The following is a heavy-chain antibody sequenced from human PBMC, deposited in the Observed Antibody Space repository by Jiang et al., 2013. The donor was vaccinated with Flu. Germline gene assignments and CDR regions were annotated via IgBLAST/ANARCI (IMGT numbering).Heavy chain of an antibody. CDR2: LSWVTLST. Sequence: PGESLKISCKGSGYSFYQLLGSGWVRQMPGKGLEWDGDHLSWVTLSTRYSPSFQGQVTISADKSISTAYLQWSILKASDTAMYYCARPRIAVGWRTFDYWGQGTLVTVSS. D-gene: IGHD6-19*01. J-gene: IGHJ4*02. CDR1: GYSFYQLL. CDR3: ARPRIAVGWRTFDY. V-gene: IGHV5-51*01.